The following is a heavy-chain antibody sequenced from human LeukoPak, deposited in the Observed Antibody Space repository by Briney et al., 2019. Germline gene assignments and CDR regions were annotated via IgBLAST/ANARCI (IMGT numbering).Heavy chain of an antibody. CDR1: GYTFTSYG. V-gene: IGHV1-18*01. D-gene: IGHD3-22*01. J-gene: IGHJ4*02. Sequence: GASVKVSCKASGYTFTSYGISWVRQAPGQGLEWMGWISAYNGNTNYAQKLQGRVTMTTDTSTSTAYMELRSLRSDDTAVYYCARDLPTRDYYDSGGYYRYWGQGTLVTVSS. CDR3: ARDLPTRDYYDSGGYYRY. CDR2: ISAYNGNT.